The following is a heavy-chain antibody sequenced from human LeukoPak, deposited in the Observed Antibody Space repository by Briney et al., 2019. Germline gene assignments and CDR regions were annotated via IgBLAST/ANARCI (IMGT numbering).Heavy chain of an antibody. J-gene: IGHJ4*02. D-gene: IGHD3-22*01. V-gene: IGHV3-15*01. CDR1: KFTFTNAW. Sequence: PGGSLRLSCAASKFTFTNAWMSWVRQAPGKGLEWVGRIKSKTDGGTIDSAVPVKGRFTISRDDSKNTLYLQMNSLKPEDTAVYYCATEFRSNYYDSSGYYYWGQGTLVTVSS. CDR3: ATEFRSNYYDSSGYYY. CDR2: IKSKTDGGTI.